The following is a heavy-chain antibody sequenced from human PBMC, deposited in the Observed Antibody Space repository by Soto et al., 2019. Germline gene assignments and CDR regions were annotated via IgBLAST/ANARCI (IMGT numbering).Heavy chain of an antibody. CDR1: GFTFSDYY. V-gene: IGHV3-48*02. CDR2: IISSSSTI. CDR3: ARDRPADY. J-gene: IGHJ4*02. Sequence: PGGSLRLSCAASGFTFSDYYMNWVRQAPGKGLEWVSYIISSSSTIYYADSVKGRFTISRDNAKNSVYLQMNSLRDEDTAVYYCARDRPADYWGQGTLVTVSS.